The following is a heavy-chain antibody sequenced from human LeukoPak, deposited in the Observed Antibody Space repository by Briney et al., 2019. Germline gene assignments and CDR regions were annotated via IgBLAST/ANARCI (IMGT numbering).Heavy chain of an antibody. CDR2: ISDIGGDK. V-gene: IGHV3-11*01. CDR1: GVTFEDYY. J-gene: IGHJ4*02. D-gene: IGHD3-10*01. CDR3: ARGENGSFDR. Sequence: GGSLRLSCTGSGVTFEDYYLSWIRQAPGKGLEWISYISDIGGDKFYADPVKGRFIISRDNARNSVYMEMNDLIAEDTAFYYCARGENGSFDRWGQGTLVIVSS.